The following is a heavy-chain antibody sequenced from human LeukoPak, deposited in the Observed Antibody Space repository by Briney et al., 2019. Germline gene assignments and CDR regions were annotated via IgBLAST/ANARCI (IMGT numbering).Heavy chain of an antibody. CDR2: IYYSGST. V-gene: IGHV4-31*03. CDR3: ARDFGGPNYGSGSYTYYYYGMDV. D-gene: IGHD3-10*01. CDR1: GGSISSGGYY. Sequence: SETLSLTCTVSGGSISSGGYYWSWIRQHLGKGLEWIGYIYYSGSTYYNPSLKSRVTISVDTSKNQFSLKLSSVTAADTAVYYCARDFGGPNYGSGSYTYYYYGMDVWGQGTTVTVSS. J-gene: IGHJ6*02.